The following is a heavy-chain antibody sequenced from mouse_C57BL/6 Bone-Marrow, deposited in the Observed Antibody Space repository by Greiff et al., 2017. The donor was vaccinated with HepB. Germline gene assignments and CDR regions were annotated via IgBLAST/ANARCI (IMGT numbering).Heavy chain of an antibody. CDR2: IDPEDGET. CDR1: GFNIKDYY. V-gene: IGHV14-2*01. J-gene: IGHJ2*01. CDR3: ARSSLLLRSYFDY. D-gene: IGHD1-1*01. Sequence: EVKLVESGAELVKPGASVKLSCTASGFNIKDYYMHWVKQRTEQGLEWIGRIDPEDGETKYAPKFPGKATITADTSSNTAYLQLSSLTSEDTAVYYCARSSLLLRSYFDYWGQGTTLTVSS.